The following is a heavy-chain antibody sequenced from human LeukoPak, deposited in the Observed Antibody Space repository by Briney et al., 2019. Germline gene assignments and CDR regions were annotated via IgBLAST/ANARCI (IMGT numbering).Heavy chain of an antibody. V-gene: IGHV3-21*01. J-gene: IGHJ4*02. Sequence: GGSLRLSCAASGFTFSSYSMNWVRQAPGKGLEWVSSISSDSSYIYYADSVKGRFTISRDNAKNSLYLQMNSPRAEDTALYYCARDFSRVSEYWGQGTLVTVSS. CDR1: GFTFSSYS. D-gene: IGHD6-13*01. CDR2: ISSDSSYI. CDR3: ARDFSRVSEY.